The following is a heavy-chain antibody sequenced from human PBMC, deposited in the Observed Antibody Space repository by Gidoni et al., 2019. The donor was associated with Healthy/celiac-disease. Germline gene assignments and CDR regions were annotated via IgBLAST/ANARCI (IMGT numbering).Heavy chain of an antibody. Sequence: QVQLQESGPGLVKPSETLSPTCTVSGCSISSYYWSWIRQPPGKGLEWIWYIYYSGSTNYNPSLKSRVTISVDTSKNQFSLKLSSVTAADTAVYYCARHGLAVAANFDYWGQGTLVTVSS. CDR3: ARHGLAVAANFDY. CDR2: IYYSGST. D-gene: IGHD6-19*01. V-gene: IGHV4-59*08. CDR1: GCSISSYY. J-gene: IGHJ4*02.